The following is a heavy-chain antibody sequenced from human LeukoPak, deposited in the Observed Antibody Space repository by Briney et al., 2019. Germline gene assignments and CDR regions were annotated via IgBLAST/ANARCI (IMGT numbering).Heavy chain of an antibody. Sequence: ASVKVSCKASGYTFTGYYMHWVRQAPGKGLEWMGGFDPEDGETIYAQKFQGRVTMTEDTSTDTAYMELSSLRSEDTAVYYCATDLISSGWSIFDYWGQGTLVTVSS. D-gene: IGHD6-19*01. V-gene: IGHV1-24*01. J-gene: IGHJ4*02. CDR3: ATDLISSGWSIFDY. CDR2: FDPEDGET. CDR1: GYTFTGYY.